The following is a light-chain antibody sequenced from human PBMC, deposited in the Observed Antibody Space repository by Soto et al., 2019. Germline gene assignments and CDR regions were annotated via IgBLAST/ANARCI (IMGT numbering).Light chain of an antibody. V-gene: IGKV3-20*01. Sequence: PGERATLSCRASQSVSSNFLAWYQQKPGQAPRLLIYGASSRATGIPDRFSGSGSGTDFTLTISRLEPEDFAVYYCQQYGSSPWTFGQGTKVDIK. CDR1: QSVSSNF. CDR3: QQYGSSPWT. CDR2: GAS. J-gene: IGKJ1*01.